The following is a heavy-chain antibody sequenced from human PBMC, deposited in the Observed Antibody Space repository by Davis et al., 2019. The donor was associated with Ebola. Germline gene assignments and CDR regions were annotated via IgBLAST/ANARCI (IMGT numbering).Heavy chain of an antibody. V-gene: IGHV3-66*01. J-gene: IGHJ5*02. CDR2: MYPGGTT. CDR1: GFTVSGNN. Sequence: GESLKISCTASGFTVSGNNMNWVRQAPGKGLEWLSVMYPGGTTFYGDSAHGSFTISRDHSKNTLYLQMNSMRAEDTAVYYCPRGAGGYYDSSGYSNWFDPWGQGTLVTVSS. CDR3: PRGAGGYYDSSGYSNWFDP. D-gene: IGHD3-22*01.